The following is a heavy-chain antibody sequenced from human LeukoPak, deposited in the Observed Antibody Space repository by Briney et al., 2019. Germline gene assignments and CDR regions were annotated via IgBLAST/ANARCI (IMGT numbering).Heavy chain of an antibody. CDR3: ASSKAAAGTEFDP. D-gene: IGHD6-13*01. J-gene: IGHJ5*02. Sequence: SETLSLTCTVSGGSISSSSYYWGWIRQPPGKGLEWIGSIYYSGSTYYNPSLKSRVTISVDTSKNQFSLKLSSVTAADTAVYYCASSKAAAGTEFDPWGQGTLVTVSS. V-gene: IGHV4-39*07. CDR1: GGSISSSSYY. CDR2: IYYSGST.